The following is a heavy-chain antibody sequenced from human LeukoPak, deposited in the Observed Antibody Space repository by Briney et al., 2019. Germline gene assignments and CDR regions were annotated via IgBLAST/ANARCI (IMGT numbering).Heavy chain of an antibody. CDR3: AKAPEAYYDFWSGYFYYFDY. CDR1: GFTFSSYA. D-gene: IGHD3-3*01. V-gene: IGHV3-23*01. Sequence: GGSLRLSCAASGFTFSSYAMSWVRQAPGKGLEWVSAISGSGGSTYYADSVKGRFTISRDNSKNTLYLQMNGLRAEDTAVYYCAKAPEAYYDFWSGYFYYFDYWGQGTLVTVSS. CDR2: ISGSGGST. J-gene: IGHJ4*02.